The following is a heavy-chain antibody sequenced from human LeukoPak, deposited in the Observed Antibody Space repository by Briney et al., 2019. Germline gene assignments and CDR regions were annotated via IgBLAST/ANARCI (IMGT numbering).Heavy chain of an antibody. J-gene: IGHJ4*02. CDR1: GFTFSNCG. D-gene: IGHD1-26*01. CDR3: AKDMGEDGSYYLDY. Sequence: GGSLRLSCATSGFTFSNCGMSWVRQAPGKGLEWVSAISGSGARTYYAGSVKGRFTISRDTSKNTLYLQMNSLRAEDTAVYYCAKDMGEDGSYYLDYWGQGTLVTVSS. V-gene: IGHV3-23*01. CDR2: ISGSGART.